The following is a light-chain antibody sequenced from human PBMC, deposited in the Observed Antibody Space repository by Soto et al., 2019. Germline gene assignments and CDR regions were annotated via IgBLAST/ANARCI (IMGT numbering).Light chain of an antibody. CDR2: LGS. V-gene: IGKV2-28*01. CDR1: QSLLHSNGYNY. CDR3: MQALQTRT. J-gene: IGKJ1*01. Sequence: DIVMTQSPLSLPVTPGEPASISCRSNQSLLHSNGYNYLDWYLQKPGQSPQLLIYLGSNRASGVPDRFSGSGSGTDFTLQISRVEAEDVGVYYCMQALQTRTLGQGTKVDI.